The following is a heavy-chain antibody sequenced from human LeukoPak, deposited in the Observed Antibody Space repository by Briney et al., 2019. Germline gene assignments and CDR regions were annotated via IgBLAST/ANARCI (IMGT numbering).Heavy chain of an antibody. J-gene: IGHJ4*03. Sequence: AGGSLRLSCAASGFTFSSYAMTWVRQAPGKGLEWVSALSGSGGSTFYADSVKGRFTISRDNSKNTLYLQMNSLRAEDTAVYYGAREPKVPAPTYNFNSWGKGPWSPSPQ. CDR3: AREPKVPAPTYNFNS. CDR1: GFTFSSYA. V-gene: IGHV3-23*01. D-gene: IGHD2-2*01. CDR2: LSGSGGST.